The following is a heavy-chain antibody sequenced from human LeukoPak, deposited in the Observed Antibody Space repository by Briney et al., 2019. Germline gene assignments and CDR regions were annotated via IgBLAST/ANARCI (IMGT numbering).Heavy chain of an antibody. CDR1: GFTFSSYW. Sequence: GGSLRLSCAASGFTFSSYWMSWVRQAPGKGLECVANIKQDGSEKYYVDSVKGRFTISRGNAKNSLYLQMNSLRAEDTAVYYCARVYSSGWSNYYYYMDVWGKGTTVTVSS. J-gene: IGHJ6*03. CDR2: IKQDGSEK. V-gene: IGHV3-7*01. D-gene: IGHD6-19*01. CDR3: ARVYSSGWSNYYYYMDV.